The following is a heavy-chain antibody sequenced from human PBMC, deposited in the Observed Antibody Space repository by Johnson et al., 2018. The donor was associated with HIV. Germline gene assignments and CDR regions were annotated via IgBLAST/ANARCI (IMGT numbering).Heavy chain of an antibody. CDR2: ISYAGSNK. CDR1: GFTFRSYP. D-gene: IGHD3-22*01. J-gene: IGHJ3*01. V-gene: IGHV3-30*18. Sequence: QVQLVESGGGVVQPGRSLRLSCAASGFTFRSYPMHWVRQAPGKGLEWVAVISYAGSNKYYVDSVKGRFTISRDNSKNTLYLQMNSLRTEDTAMYYCAKGHSSGYPKDAFDLWGQGTIVTVSS. CDR3: AKGHSSGYPKDAFDL.